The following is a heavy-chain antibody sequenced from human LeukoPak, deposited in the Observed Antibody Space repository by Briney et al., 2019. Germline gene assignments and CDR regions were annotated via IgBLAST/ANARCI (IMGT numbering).Heavy chain of an antibody. D-gene: IGHD3-3*01. Sequence: PSETLSLTCTVSGGSMSPYHWGWIRQPPGKGLEWIGEINHSGSTNYNPSLKSRVTISVDTSKNQFSLKLSSVTAADTAVYYCASYDFWSGYYVDYWGQGTLVTVSS. CDR2: INHSGST. V-gene: IGHV4-34*01. CDR3: ASYDFWSGYYVDY. CDR1: GGSMSPYH. J-gene: IGHJ4*02.